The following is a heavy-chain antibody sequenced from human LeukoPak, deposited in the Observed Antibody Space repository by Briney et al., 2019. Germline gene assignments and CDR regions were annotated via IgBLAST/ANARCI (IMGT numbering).Heavy chain of an antibody. CDR2: INHEGGDI. V-gene: IGHV3-7*01. Sequence: GGSLRLSCAASGFAFSNSWVSWVRQAPGKGLEWVANINHEGGDIHYVDSVKGRFTISRDNAKDSLYLQMNSLRDEDTAVYYCATYINWVAGDDWGQGTTVTVSS. CDR1: GFAFSNSW. CDR3: ATYINWVAGDD. D-gene: IGHD1-1*01. J-gene: IGHJ6*02.